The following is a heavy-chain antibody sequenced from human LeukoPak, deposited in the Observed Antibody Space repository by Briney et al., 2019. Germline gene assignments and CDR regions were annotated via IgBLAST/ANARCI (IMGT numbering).Heavy chain of an antibody. J-gene: IGHJ6*01. CDR2: LYSGGST. V-gene: IGHV3-53*01. Sequence: GGSLRLSCAASGFTVSSNYMSWVRQAPGKGLEWVSVLYSGGSTYYSDSVKGRCSISRDNAKNTLYLRRKSLRADDTAVYHCARDAPLSSSCYSDYYYYALDVWGQGTTLTVSS. D-gene: IGHD2-15*01. CDR1: GFTVSSNY. CDR3: ARDAPLSSSCYSDYYYYALDV.